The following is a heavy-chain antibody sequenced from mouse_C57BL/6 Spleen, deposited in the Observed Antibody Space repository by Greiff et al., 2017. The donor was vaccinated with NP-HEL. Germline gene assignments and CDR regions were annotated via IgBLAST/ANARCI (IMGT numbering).Heavy chain of an antibody. V-gene: IGHV1-69*01. Sequence: VQLQQPGAELVMPGASVKLSCKASGYTFTRYWMHWVKQRPGHGLEWIGEIDPSDSYTKYNQKFTGKSTLTVAKSSSTAYMQRISLTSEDSAVDYCARGAIYDGTRDWYVDVWGTGTTGTVSS. CDR3: ARGAIYDGTRDWYVDV. CDR1: GYTFTRYW. CDR2: IDPSDSYT. J-gene: IGHJ1*03. D-gene: IGHD2-1*01.